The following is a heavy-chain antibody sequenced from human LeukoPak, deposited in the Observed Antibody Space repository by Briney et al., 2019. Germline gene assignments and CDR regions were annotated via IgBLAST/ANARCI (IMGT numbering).Heavy chain of an antibody. Sequence: SETLSLTCTVSGGSISSYYWSWIRQPPWKGLEWIGYIYYSGNTNYNPSLKSRVTISVDTSKNQFSLKLSSVTAADTAVYYCARLGRGYSYGQADYWGQGTLVTVSS. CDR3: ARLGRGYSYGQADY. D-gene: IGHD5-18*01. CDR1: GGSISSYY. CDR2: IYYSGNT. V-gene: IGHV4-59*08. J-gene: IGHJ4*02.